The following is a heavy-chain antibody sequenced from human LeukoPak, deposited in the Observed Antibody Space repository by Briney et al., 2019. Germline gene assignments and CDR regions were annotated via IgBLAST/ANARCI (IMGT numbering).Heavy chain of an antibody. D-gene: IGHD3-22*01. Sequence: ASVKVSCKASGYTFTAYYMHWVRQAPGQGLEWMGWINPNSGGTIYAQKFKGRVTMTRDTSISTSYMELSRLRSDDTSVYYCARGAHYHDSSEGYDYWGQGTLVTVPS. J-gene: IGHJ4*02. V-gene: IGHV1-2*02. CDR1: GYTFTAYY. CDR3: ARGAHYHDSSEGYDY. CDR2: INPNSGGT.